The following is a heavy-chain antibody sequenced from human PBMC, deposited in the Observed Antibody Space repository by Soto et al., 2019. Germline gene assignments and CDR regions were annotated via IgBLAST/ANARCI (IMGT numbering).Heavy chain of an antibody. V-gene: IGHV3-33*01. CDR1: GFTFTTYG. J-gene: IGHJ4*02. CDR3: ARGSSSGWYYFFFDY. D-gene: IGHD6-19*01. Sequence: QVQLVESGGGVVHPGRSLRLSCAASGFTFTTYGMHWVRQAPGKGLEWVAIIWYDGSYKYYADSVKGRFTISRVISNNTLYLQMNSLRGEDTAVYYCARGSSSGWYYFFFDYWGQGTLVTVSS. CDR2: IWYDGSYK.